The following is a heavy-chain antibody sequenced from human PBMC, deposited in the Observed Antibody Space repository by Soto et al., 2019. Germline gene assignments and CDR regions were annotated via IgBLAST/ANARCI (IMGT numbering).Heavy chain of an antibody. J-gene: IGHJ4*02. V-gene: IGHV1-69*02. CDR3: APGALTFGGVLNA. D-gene: IGHD3-16*01. CDR1: GATFSSST. CDR2: IIPMFGST. Sequence: QVQLVQSGADVKKPGSSVKVSCKASGATFSSSTFTWVRQAPGQGLEWMGRIIPMFGSTNSAQKFQVRLDLTADESTNTVFMAMSILRSDDTAIYYCAPGALTFGGVLNAWGQGTLVPVSS.